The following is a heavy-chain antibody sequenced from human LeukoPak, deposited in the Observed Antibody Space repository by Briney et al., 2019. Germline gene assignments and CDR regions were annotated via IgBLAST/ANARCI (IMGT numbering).Heavy chain of an antibody. CDR3: ASGSGSYRTPYYYMDV. V-gene: IGHV3-53*01. CDR2: IYSGGST. J-gene: IGHJ6*03. CDR1: GFTVSSNY. D-gene: IGHD3-10*01. Sequence: GGSLRLSCAASGFTVSSNYMSWVRQAPGKGLEWVSVIYSGGSTYYADSVKGRFIISRGNSKNTLYLQMNSLRAEDTAVYYCASGSGSYRTPYYYMDVWGTGTTVTVSS.